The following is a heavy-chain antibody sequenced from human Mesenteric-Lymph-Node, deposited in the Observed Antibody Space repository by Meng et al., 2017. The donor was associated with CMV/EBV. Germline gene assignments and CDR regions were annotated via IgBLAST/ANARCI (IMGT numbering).Heavy chain of an antibody. V-gene: IGHV3-74*01. Sequence: SGFTFSKYWMHWVRQVPGKGLVWVSRIGDDGNMKAYADFAEGRFTISRDNVGNKVFLQMNSLRVEDSAVYYCARVPSYHDSGGDPDFWGQGTLVTVSS. CDR1: GFTFSKYW. J-gene: IGHJ4*02. CDR2: IGDDGNMK. D-gene: IGHD2-21*02. CDR3: ARVPSYHDSGGDPDF.